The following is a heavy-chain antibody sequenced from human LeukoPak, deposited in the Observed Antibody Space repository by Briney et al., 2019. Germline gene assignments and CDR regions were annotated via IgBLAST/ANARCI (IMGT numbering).Heavy chain of an antibody. V-gene: IGHV1-2*04. D-gene: IGHD1-1*01. J-gene: IGHJ6*02. Sequence: ASVTVSCTASGYTFTGYYMHWVRQAPGQGLEWMGWINPNSGGTNYAQEFQGWVTMTRDTSISTAYMELSRLRSDDTAVYYCAREGTERHGMDVWGQGTTVTVSS. CDR1: GYTFTGYY. CDR3: AREGTERHGMDV. CDR2: INPNSGGT.